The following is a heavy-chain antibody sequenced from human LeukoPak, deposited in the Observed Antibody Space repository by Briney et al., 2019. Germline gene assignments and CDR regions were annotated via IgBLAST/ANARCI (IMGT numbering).Heavy chain of an antibody. V-gene: IGHV3-33*01. CDR1: GFTFSSYG. J-gene: IGHJ4*02. Sequence: PGGSLRLSCAASGFTFSSYGMHWVRQAPGKGLEWVAVIWYDGSNKYYADSVKGRFTISRGNSKNTLYLQMNNLRAEDTAVYYCARPTRNSRLYSLDYWGQGTLVTVSS. D-gene: IGHD2-8*01. CDR2: IWYDGSNK. CDR3: ARPTRNSRLYSLDY.